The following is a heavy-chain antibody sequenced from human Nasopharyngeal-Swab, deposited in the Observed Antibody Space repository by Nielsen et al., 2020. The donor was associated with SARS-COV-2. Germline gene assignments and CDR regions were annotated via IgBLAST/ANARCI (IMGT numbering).Heavy chain of an antibody. CDR3: VGQLIRLA. V-gene: IGHV3-7*05. CDR1: GFAFSDYW. D-gene: IGHD5-24*01. CDR2: IRGDGSVK. Sequence: GESLKISCAASGFAFSDYWMSWVRQAPGKGLEWVANIRGDGSVKDYGDSVKGRFTISRDSTKDSVYLQMNSLGAEDTGVYYCVGQLIRLAWGQGTTVTVSS. J-gene: IGHJ6*02.